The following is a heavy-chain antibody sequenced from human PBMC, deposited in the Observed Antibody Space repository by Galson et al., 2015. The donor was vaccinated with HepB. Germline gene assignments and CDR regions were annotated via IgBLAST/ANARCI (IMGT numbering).Heavy chain of an antibody. V-gene: IGHV2-70*11. Sequence: PALVKPTQTLTLTCTFSGFSLSTSGMCVSWIRQPPGKALEWLARIDWDDDKYYSTSLKTRLTISKDTSKNQVVLTMTNMDPVDTATYYCARARIAAAGHYYYYYGMDVWGQGTTVTVSS. CDR3: ARARIAAAGHYYYYYGMDV. J-gene: IGHJ6*02. CDR2: IDWDDDK. CDR1: GFSLSTSGMC. D-gene: IGHD6-13*01.